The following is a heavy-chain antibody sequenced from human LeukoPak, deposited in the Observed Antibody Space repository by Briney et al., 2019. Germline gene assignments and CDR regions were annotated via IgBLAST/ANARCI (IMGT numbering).Heavy chain of an antibody. J-gene: IGHJ4*02. D-gene: IGHD5-12*01. CDR1: GGSISSSSYY. V-gene: IGHV4-39*01. CDR3: ATNIVATMWGYYFDY. CDR2: IYYSGST. Sequence: KTSETLSLTCTVSGGSISSSSYYWGWIRQPPGKGLEWIGSIYYSGSTYYNPSLKSRVTISVDTSKNQFSLKLSSVTAADTAVYYCATNIVATMWGYYFDYWGQGTLVTVSS.